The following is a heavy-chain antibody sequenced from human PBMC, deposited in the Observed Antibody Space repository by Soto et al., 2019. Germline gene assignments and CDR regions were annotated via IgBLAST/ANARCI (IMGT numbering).Heavy chain of an antibody. CDR3: ASQTSGYYYYGMDV. V-gene: IGHV3-11*06. CDR1: GFTFSDYY. J-gene: IGHJ6*02. Sequence: GGSLRLSCAASGFTFSDYYMSWIRQAPGKGLEWVSYISSSSTYIHYADSVKGRFTISRDNAKNSLYLQMNSLSAEDTAVYYCASQTSGYYYYGMDVWGQGTTVTVSS. CDR2: ISSSSTYI.